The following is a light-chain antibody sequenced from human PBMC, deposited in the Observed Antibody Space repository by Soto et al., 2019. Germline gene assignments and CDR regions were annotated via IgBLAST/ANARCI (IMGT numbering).Light chain of an antibody. CDR1: QGISNY. V-gene: IGKV1-27*01. Sequence: DIQMTQSPSSLSASVGDRVTITCRASQGISNYLAWYQQKPGKVPKLLIYAASTLQSGVPSRFSGSGSGTDFALTVTSLQPEDVATYYCQRYDSNPFTFGQGTRLEIK. CDR3: QRYDSNPFT. J-gene: IGKJ5*01. CDR2: AAS.